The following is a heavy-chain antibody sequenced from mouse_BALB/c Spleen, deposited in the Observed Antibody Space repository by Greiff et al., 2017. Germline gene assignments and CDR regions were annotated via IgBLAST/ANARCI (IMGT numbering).Heavy chain of an antibody. Sequence: EVQLQQSGAELVRPGALVKLSCKASGFNIKDYYMHWVKQRPEQGLEWIGWIDPENGNTIYDPKFQGKASITADTSSNTAYLQLSSLTSEDTAVYYCARGYRGFSFAYWGQGTLVTVSA. V-gene: IGHV14-1*02. J-gene: IGHJ3*01. CDR1: GFNIKDYY. CDR3: ARGYRGFSFAY. D-gene: IGHD2-12*01. CDR2: IDPENGNT.